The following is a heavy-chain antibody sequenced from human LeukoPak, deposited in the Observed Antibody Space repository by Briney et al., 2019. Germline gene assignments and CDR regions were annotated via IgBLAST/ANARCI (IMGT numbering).Heavy chain of an antibody. Sequence: GGSLRLSCAASGFTVSTNHISWFRQAPGKGLDWVSAIYSGGSTYYADSVKGRFTISRDNSKNTLYLQMNSLRAEDTAVYYCARGLRSGVTASDYWGQGTLVTVSS. D-gene: IGHD2-21*02. V-gene: IGHV3-66*02. CDR1: GFTVSTNH. CDR2: IYSGGST. J-gene: IGHJ4*02. CDR3: ARGLRSGVTASDY.